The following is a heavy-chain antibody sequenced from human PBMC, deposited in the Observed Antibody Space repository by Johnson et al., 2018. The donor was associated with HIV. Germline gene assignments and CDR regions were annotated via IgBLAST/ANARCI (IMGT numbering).Heavy chain of an antibody. CDR3: AKEEDIWRLGLYRAFDI. CDR2: IWYDGSNK. V-gene: IGHV3-30*18. CDR1: GFIFSDYG. Sequence: QVQLVESGGGVVQPGRSLRLSCAASGFIFSDYGMHWVRQAPGKGLEWVAVIWYDGSNKYYADSVKGRFTISRDNSKNTLYLQMNSLRAEDTAVYYCAKEEDIWRLGLYRAFDIWGQGTMVTVSS. J-gene: IGHJ3*02. D-gene: IGHD2-15*01.